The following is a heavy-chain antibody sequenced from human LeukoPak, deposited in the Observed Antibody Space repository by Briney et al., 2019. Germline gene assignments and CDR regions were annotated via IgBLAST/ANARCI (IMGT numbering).Heavy chain of an antibody. J-gene: IGHJ4*02. CDR1: GGSIGSSSYD. Sequence: PSETLSLTCTVSGGSIGSSSYDWGWIRQPPGKGLEWIGSIYYSGSTYYNPSLKSRVTVSVDTSKNQFSLKLSSVTAADTAVYYCTRQFSGRSDFDYWGQGTLVTVSS. V-gene: IGHV4-39*01. CDR2: IYYSGST. CDR3: TRQFSGRSDFDY. D-gene: IGHD1-26*01.